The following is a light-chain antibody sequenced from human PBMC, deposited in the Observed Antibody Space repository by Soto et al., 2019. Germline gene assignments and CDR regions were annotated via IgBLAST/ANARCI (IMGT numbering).Light chain of an antibody. V-gene: IGKV1-39*01. J-gene: IGKJ5*01. CDR2: AAS. Sequence: DIQMTQSPSSLSASVGDRVTITCRASQSISSYLNWYQQKPGKAPKLLIYAASSLQSGVPSRFSGSGSGTDFTLTISSLQPEDFATYYCLQHTNFPLTFGQGTRLEAK. CDR3: LQHTNFPLT. CDR1: QSISSY.